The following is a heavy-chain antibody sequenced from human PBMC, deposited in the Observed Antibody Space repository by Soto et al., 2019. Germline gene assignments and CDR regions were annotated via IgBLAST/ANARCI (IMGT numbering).Heavy chain of an antibody. V-gene: IGHV5-10-1*01. Sequence: GESLKISCKGSGYSFAGYWITWVRQKPGKGLEWMGRIDPSDSQTYYSPSFRGHVTISATKSITTVFLQWSSLRASDTAMYYCATRGGDYYGSGSYYKTRGLDAFDIWGQGTMVTVSS. D-gene: IGHD3-10*01. J-gene: IGHJ3*02. CDR1: GYSFAGYW. CDR3: ATRGGDYYGSGSYYKTRGLDAFDI. CDR2: IDPSDSQT.